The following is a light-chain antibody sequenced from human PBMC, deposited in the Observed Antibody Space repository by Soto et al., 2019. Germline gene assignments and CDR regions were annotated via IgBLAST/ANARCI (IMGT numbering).Light chain of an antibody. J-gene: IGKJ4*01. CDR2: NES. CDR3: QQYEAYPLT. CDR1: QSINSW. Sequence: DIQLTQSPSTLSASVGVRVTITCRVSQSINSWLAWYQQKPGKAPKLLVYNESSLESGRPSRFSGSGSGTEFTLTISTLQPDDFATYYCQQYEAYPLTFGGGTKVEI. V-gene: IGKV1-5*03.